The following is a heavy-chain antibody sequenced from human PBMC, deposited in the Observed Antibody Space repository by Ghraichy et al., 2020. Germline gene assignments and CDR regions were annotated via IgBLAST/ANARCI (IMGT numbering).Heavy chain of an antibody. CDR1: GGSIISGGYS. Sequence: LSHTCSVSGGSIISGGYSWSWIRQPPGKGLEWIGYIYHSGSTYYNPSLKSRVTISVDRSKNQFSLKLSSLTAADTAVYYCATLGGDYGGNSEFAFDIWGQGIMVTVSS. D-gene: IGHD4-23*01. CDR3: ATLGGDYGGNSEFAFDI. J-gene: IGHJ3*02. CDR2: IYHSGST. V-gene: IGHV4-30-2*01.